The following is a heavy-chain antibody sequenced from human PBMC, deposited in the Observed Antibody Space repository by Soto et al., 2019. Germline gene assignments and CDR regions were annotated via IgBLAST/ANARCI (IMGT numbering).Heavy chain of an antibody. Sequence: SVKVSWKASGFTFTSSAVQWVRQASGQRLEWIGWIFVGSGNTNYAQKFQESVTITRDMSTSTAYMELSSLRSEDTAVYYCAADQITIPWAYYYGMDVWGQGTTV. J-gene: IGHJ6*02. V-gene: IGHV1-58*01. CDR1: GFTFTSSA. CDR2: IFVGSGNT. CDR3: AADQITIPWAYYYGMDV. D-gene: IGHD3-3*01.